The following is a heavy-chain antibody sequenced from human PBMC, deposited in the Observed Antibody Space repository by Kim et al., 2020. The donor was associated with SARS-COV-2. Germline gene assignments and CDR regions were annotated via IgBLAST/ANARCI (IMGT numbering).Heavy chain of an antibody. Sequence: GGSLRLSCAASGLSVSDYYLTWVRQAPGTGLEWVSILYAAGSTFYAHSVKGRFTISRDLSRNTVFLQMDNLRPEDTAVYYCARIHVDEESPNLEYFD. V-gene: IGHV3-66*01. CDR2: LYAAGST. CDR3: ARIHVDEESPNLEYFD. D-gene: IGHD5-12*01. CDR1: GLSVSDYY. J-gene: IGHJ4*01.